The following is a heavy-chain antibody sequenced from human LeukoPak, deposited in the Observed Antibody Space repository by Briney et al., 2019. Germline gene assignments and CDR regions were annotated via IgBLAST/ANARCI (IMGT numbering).Heavy chain of an antibody. V-gene: IGHV3-23*01. CDR2: ISGSGGST. CDR1: GFTFSSYA. CDR3: AKDKGGYCSSTSCYTVYFDY. D-gene: IGHD2-2*02. J-gene: IGHJ4*02. Sequence: GGSLRLSCAASGFTFSSYAMSWVRQAPGKGLEWVSAISGSGGSTYYADSVKGRFTTSRDNSKNTLYLQMNSPRAEDTAVYYCAKDKGGYCSSTSCYTVYFDYWGQGTLVTVSS.